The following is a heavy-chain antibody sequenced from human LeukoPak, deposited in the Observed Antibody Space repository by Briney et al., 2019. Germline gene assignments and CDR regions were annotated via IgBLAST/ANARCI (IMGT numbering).Heavy chain of an antibody. CDR1: GYTFTSYG. J-gene: IGHJ5*02. CDR2: ISAYNGNT. V-gene: IGHV1-18*01. D-gene: IGHD3-10*01. Sequence: ASVKVSCKASGYTFTSYGISWVRQAPGQGLEWMGWISAYNGNTNYAQKLQGRVTMTTDTSTSTAYMELRSLRSDDTAVYYCARCGDIYYYGSGSYYWFDPWGQGTLVTVSS. CDR3: ARCGDIYYYGSGSYYWFDP.